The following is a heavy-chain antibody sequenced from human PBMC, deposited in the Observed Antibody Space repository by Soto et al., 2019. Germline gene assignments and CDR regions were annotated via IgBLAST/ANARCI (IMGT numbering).Heavy chain of an antibody. CDR3: AKSTMIVVVPSGFPDY. CDR1: GFTFIGYA. J-gene: IGHJ4*02. V-gene: IGHV3-23*01. Sequence: GSLRLSCAASGFTFIGYAITSFGHSPVEWLEWVSAISGSGGKTYYADSVKGRFTISRDNSKNTLYLQMNSLRAEDTAVYYWAKSTMIVVVPSGFPDYWGQGTLVTVSS. D-gene: IGHD3-22*01. CDR2: ISGSGGKT.